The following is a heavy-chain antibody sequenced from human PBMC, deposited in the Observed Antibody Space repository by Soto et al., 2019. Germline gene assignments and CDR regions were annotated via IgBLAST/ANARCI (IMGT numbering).Heavy chain of an antibody. V-gene: IGHV5-10-1*01. D-gene: IGHD3-22*01. J-gene: IGHJ4*02. CDR3: ARHRAYDSSGYYTFRFDY. CDR2: IDPSDSYT. Sequence: PGESLKISCKGSGYSVTSYWISWVRQMPGKGLEWMGRIDPSDSYTNYSPSFQGHVTISADKSISTAYLQWSSLKASDTAMYYCARHRAYDSSGYYTFRFDYWGQGTLVTVSS. CDR1: GYSVTSYW.